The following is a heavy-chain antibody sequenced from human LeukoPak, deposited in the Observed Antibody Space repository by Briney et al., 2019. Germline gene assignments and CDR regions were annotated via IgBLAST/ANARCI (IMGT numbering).Heavy chain of an antibody. CDR2: IYYSGST. CDR1: GGSISSYY. CDR3: ARGEQNYYGMDV. J-gene: IGHJ6*02. Sequence: SETLSLTCTVSGGSISSYYWSWIRQPPGKGLEWIGYIYYSGSTNYNPSLKSRVTISVDTSKNQFSLKLSSVTAADTAVYYCARGEQNYYGMDVWGQGATVTVSS. D-gene: IGHD1/OR15-1a*01. V-gene: IGHV4-59*01.